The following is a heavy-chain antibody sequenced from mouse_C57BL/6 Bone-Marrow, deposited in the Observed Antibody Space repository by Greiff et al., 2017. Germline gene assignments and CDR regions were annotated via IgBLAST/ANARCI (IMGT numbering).Heavy chain of an antibody. Sequence: QVQLVESGAELARPGASVKLSCKASGYTFTSYGISWVKQRTGQGLEWIGEIYPRSGHTYYNEKVKGKATLTADKSSSTAYMELRSLTSEDSAVYFCASNGYHWYFDVWGTGTTVTVSS. CDR2: IYPRSGHT. CDR1: GYTFTSYG. CDR3: ASNGYHWYFDV. J-gene: IGHJ1*03. V-gene: IGHV1-81*01. D-gene: IGHD2-2*01.